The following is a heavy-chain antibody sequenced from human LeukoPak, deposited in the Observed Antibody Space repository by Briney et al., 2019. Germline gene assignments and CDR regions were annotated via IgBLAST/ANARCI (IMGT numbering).Heavy chain of an antibody. CDR1: GGSINGYY. D-gene: IGHD5-12*01. Sequence: PSETLSLTCTVSGGSINGYYWSWVRQPPGKGLEWIGNIYYSGITNYNSSLKSRVTISVDASRNQFSLKLSSVTAADTAVYYCARMAPGYSGYDASLFDPWGQGTLVTVSS. J-gene: IGHJ5*02. V-gene: IGHV4-59*01. CDR3: ARMAPGYSGYDASLFDP. CDR2: IYYSGIT.